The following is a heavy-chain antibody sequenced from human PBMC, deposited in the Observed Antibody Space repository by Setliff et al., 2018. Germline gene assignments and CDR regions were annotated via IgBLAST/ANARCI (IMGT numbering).Heavy chain of an antibody. CDR2: IYYSGGT. Sequence: SETLSLTCTVSGGSISSSIYYWGWIRQPPGKGLEWIGSIYYSGGTYYNPSLKSRVTISVDTSKNQFSLKLSSVTAADTAVYYCARVSQLVVLSLYYYYGMDVWGQGTAVTVSS. J-gene: IGHJ6*02. CDR3: ARVSQLVVLSLYYYYGMDV. CDR1: GGSISSSIYY. V-gene: IGHV4-39*07. D-gene: IGHD6-6*01.